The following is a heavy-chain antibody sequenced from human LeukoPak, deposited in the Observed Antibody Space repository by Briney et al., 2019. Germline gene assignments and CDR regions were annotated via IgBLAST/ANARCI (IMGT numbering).Heavy chain of an antibody. CDR3: ARRQKLTYYYGSGSYYTPPLEDY. D-gene: IGHD3-10*01. J-gene: IGHJ4*02. CDR1: GGSISSSSYY. CDR2: IYYSGST. Sequence: SETLSLTCTVSGGSISSSSYYRGWIRQPPGKGLEWIGSIYYSGSTYYNPSLKSRVTISVDTSKNQFSLKLSSVTAADTAVYYCARRQKLTYYYGSGSYYTPPLEDYWGQGTLVTVSS. V-gene: IGHV4-39*01.